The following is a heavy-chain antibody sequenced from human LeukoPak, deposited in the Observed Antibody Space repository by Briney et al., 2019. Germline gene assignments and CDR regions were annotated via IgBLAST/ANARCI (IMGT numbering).Heavy chain of an antibody. CDR2: IYYTGKI. CDR3: VRRDTGWNYFDY. J-gene: IGHJ4*02. CDR1: GGSINSHY. D-gene: IGHD6-19*01. Sequence: PSETLSLTCAVSGGSINSHYWGWIRQPPGKGLQWIGDIYYTGKINYNPSLKSRVTITLDTSKDHLSLNLTSVLAADKAIYYCVRRDTGWNYFDYWGQGILVTVSS. V-gene: IGHV4-59*08.